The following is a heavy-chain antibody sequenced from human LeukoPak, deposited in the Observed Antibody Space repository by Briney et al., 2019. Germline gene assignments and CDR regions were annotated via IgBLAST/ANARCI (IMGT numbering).Heavy chain of an antibody. Sequence: PGGSLRLSCAASGFTFRNYWMSWVRQAPGKGLEWVANIKQDEGEIYYVDSVKGRFTISRDNAKNPLYLQMNSLRVEDTAVYFCARDKLTGDSYFDSWGQGTLVTVSS. V-gene: IGHV3-7*03. CDR3: ARDKLTGDSYFDS. CDR1: GFTFRNYW. CDR2: IKQDEGEI. J-gene: IGHJ4*02. D-gene: IGHD7-27*01.